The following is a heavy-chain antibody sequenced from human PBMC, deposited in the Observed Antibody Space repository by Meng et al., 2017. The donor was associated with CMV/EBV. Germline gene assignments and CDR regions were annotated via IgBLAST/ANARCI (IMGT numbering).Heavy chain of an antibody. CDR2: IIPILGIA. J-gene: IGHJ4*02. V-gene: IGHV1-69*02. D-gene: IGHD1-1*01. CDR1: EGTFSSYT. Sequence: PEGTFSSYTIRWVRQAPGQGLEWMGRIIPILGIANYAQKFQGRVTITADKSTSTAYMELSSLRSEDTAVYYCARGGSRGGTSNFDYWGQGTLVTVSS. CDR3: ARGGSRGGTSNFDY.